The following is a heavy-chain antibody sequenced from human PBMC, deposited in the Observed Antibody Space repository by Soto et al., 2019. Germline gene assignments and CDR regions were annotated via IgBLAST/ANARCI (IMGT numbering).Heavy chain of an antibody. CDR3: AKENWYPDL. CDR2: ISNGGDVI. V-gene: IGHV3-11*01. CDR1: GFSLSNYF. Sequence: QVQLVESGGGLVKPGGSLRLSCAASGFSLSNYFMTWIRQAPGRGLEWVSYISNGGDVIHYADSVKGRFTISRDNVEKLLYLQMNSLRVEDTAVYYCAKENWYPDLWGRGTLVTVSS. J-gene: IGHJ2*01.